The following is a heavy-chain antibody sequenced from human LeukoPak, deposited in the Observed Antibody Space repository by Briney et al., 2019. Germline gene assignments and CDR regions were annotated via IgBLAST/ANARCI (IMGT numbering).Heavy chain of an antibody. V-gene: IGHV4-34*01. Sequence: SETLSLTCAVYGGSFSGYYWSWIRQPPGKGLEWIGEINHSGSTNYNPSLESRVTISVDTSKNQFSLKLSSVTAADTAVYYCARGRLARSGPWGQGTLVTVSS. D-gene: IGHD1-26*01. CDR1: GGSFSGYY. CDR2: INHSGST. J-gene: IGHJ5*02. CDR3: ARGRLARSGP.